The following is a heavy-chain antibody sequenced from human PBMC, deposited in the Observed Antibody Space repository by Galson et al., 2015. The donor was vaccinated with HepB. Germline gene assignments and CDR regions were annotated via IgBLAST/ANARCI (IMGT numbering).Heavy chain of an antibody. Sequence: SETLSLTCTVSGGSISSSSYYWGWIRQPPGKGLEWIGSIYYSGSTYYNPSLKSRVTISVDTSKNQFSLKLSSVTAADTAVYYCARHVGTTHHYYYYYMDVWGKGTTVTVSS. CDR1: GGSISSSSYY. J-gene: IGHJ6*03. D-gene: IGHD4-11*01. CDR2: IYYSGST. V-gene: IGHV4-39*01. CDR3: ARHVGTTHHYYYYYMDV.